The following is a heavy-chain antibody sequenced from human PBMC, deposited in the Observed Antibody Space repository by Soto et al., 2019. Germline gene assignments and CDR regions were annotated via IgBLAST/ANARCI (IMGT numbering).Heavy chain of an antibody. D-gene: IGHD1-1*01. CDR3: ARGCTTGTSRWMAV. Sequence: GGSLRLSCAASGFTFSSYWMSWVRQAPGKGLEWVANIKQDGSEKYYVDSVKGRFTISRDNAKNSLYLQMNSLRAEDTAVYYCARGCTTGTSRWMAVWGKGTTVTVSS. CDR1: GFTFSSYW. J-gene: IGHJ6*04. V-gene: IGHV3-7*01. CDR2: IKQDGSEK.